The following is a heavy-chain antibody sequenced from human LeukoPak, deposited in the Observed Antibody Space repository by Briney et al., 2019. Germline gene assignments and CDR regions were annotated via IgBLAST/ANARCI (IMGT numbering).Heavy chain of an antibody. Sequence: SETLSLTCSVSGSSISSDYYWGWVRQPPGKGLEWIGSIKHRGRSYYNPSLKSRVTISVDTSKNQFSLQLSSVTAADTAVYYCARGGLIYYYYGMDVWGQGTTVTVSS. J-gene: IGHJ6*02. CDR1: GSSISSDYY. CDR3: ARGGLIYYYYGMDV. V-gene: IGHV4-38-2*02. CDR2: IKHRGRS. D-gene: IGHD6-19*01.